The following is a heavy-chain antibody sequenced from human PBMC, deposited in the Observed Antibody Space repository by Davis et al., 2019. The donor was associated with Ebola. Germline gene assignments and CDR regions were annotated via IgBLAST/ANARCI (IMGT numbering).Heavy chain of an antibody. V-gene: IGHV4-34*01. CDR2: INHSGST. J-gene: IGHJ4*02. CDR3: ARGGYLDY. CDR1: GGSFSGYY. Sequence: MPSETLSLTCAVYGGSFSGYYWSWIRQPPGKGLEWIGEINHSGSTNYNPSLKSRVTISVDTSKNQFSLKLSSVTAADTAVYYCARGGYLDYWGQGTLVTVSS.